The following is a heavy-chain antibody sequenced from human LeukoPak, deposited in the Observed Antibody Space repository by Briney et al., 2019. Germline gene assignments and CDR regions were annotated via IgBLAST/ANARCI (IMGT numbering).Heavy chain of an antibody. CDR1: GGSISSSSYY. D-gene: IGHD5-18*01. J-gene: IGHJ4*02. V-gene: IGHV4-39*01. CDR3: ARRIQAHFDY. CDR2: IYYSGST. Sequence: PSETLSLTCTVSGGSISSSSYYWGWIRQPPGKGLEWIGSIYYSGSTYYNPSPKSRVTISVDTSKNQFSLKLSSVTAADTAVYYCARRIQAHFDYWGQGTLVTVSS.